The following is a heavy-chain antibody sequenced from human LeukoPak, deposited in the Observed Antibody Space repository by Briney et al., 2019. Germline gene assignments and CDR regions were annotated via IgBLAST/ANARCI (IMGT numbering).Heavy chain of an antibody. CDR2: FDPEDGET. D-gene: IGHD3-3*01. J-gene: IGHJ5*02. CDR3: ATDHYDFWSGYLMLPA. V-gene: IGHV1-24*01. CDR1: GYTFTSYD. Sequence: ASVKVSCKASGYTFTSYDINWVRQATGQGLEWMGGFDPEDGETIYAQKFQGRVTMTEDTSTDTAYMELSGLRSEDTAVYYCATDHYDFWSGYLMLPAWGQGTLVTVSS.